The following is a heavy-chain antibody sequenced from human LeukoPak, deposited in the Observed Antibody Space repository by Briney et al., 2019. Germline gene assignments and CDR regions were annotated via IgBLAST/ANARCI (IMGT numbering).Heavy chain of an antibody. CDR2: ISSSSSYI. J-gene: IGHJ4*02. CDR3: ARGDIAVAGTGDY. D-gene: IGHD6-19*01. V-gene: IGHV3-21*01. CDR1: GFTFSSYA. Sequence: GRSLRLSCAASGFTFSSYAMNWVRQAPGKGLEWVSSISSSSSYIYYADSVKGRFTISRDNAKNSLYLQMNSLRAEDTAVYYCARGDIAVAGTGDYWGQGTLVTVSS.